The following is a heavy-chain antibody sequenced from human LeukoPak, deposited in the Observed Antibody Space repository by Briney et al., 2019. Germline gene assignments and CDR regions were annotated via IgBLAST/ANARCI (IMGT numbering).Heavy chain of an antibody. Sequence: GGSLRLSCAVSGFTFSSYNMNWVRRAPGKGLEWVSSISDSSSYIYYADSVKGRFTVSRDNAKNSLYLQMNSLRAEDTAVYYCARDPWVTYDSSSTDAFDIWGQGTMVTVSS. CDR3: ARDPWVTYDSSSTDAFDI. CDR1: GFTFSSYN. D-gene: IGHD3-22*01. J-gene: IGHJ3*02. CDR2: ISDSSSYI. V-gene: IGHV3-21*01.